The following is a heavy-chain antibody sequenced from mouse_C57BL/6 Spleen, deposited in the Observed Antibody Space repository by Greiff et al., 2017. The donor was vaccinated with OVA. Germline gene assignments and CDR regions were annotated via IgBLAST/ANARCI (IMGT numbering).Heavy chain of an antibody. CDR2: INPNNGGT. Sequence: EVKLMESGPELVKPGASVKIPCKASGYTFTDYNMDWVKQSHGKSLEWIGDINPNNGGTIYNQKFKGKATLTVDKSSSTAYMELRSLTSEDTAVYYCARGGWLLRDYYAMDYWGQGTSVTVSS. V-gene: IGHV1-18*01. CDR3: ARGGWLLRDYYAMDY. D-gene: IGHD2-3*01. J-gene: IGHJ4*01. CDR1: GYTFTDYN.